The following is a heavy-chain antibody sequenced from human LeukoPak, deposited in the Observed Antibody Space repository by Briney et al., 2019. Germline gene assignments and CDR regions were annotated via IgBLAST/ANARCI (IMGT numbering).Heavy chain of an antibody. D-gene: IGHD4-17*01. Sequence: SETLSLTCIVSGDSVSVNHWCWVRQPPGKRLEFIGYLYNNGNTNYNPSLRSRVTMSRDTSKNQFSLKLNSVTAADTAIYYCARTKYGDHFDTWGQGTLVTVSS. CDR3: ARTKYGDHFDT. V-gene: IGHV4-59*02. CDR1: GDSVSVNH. CDR2: LYNNGNT. J-gene: IGHJ4*02.